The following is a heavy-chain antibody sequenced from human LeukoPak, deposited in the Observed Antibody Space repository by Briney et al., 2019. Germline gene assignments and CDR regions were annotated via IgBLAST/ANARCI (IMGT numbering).Heavy chain of an antibody. D-gene: IGHD3-22*01. CDR2: IGTAGDT. V-gene: IGHV3-13*01. CDR1: GFTFSSYD. CDR3: ARMGRYDSSGYRAFDI. Sequence: GGSLRLSCAASGFTFSSYDMHWVRQATGKGLEWVSAIGTAGDTYYPGSVKGRFTNSRENAKNSLYLQMNSLRAGDTAVYYCARMGRYDSSGYRAFDIWGQGTMVTVSS. J-gene: IGHJ3*02.